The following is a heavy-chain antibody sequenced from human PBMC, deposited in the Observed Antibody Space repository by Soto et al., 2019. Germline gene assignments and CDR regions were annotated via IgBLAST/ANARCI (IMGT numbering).Heavy chain of an antibody. CDR1: GGTFSSYA. CDR2: IIPIFGTA. CDR3: ARDDHIAAAGGYHWFDP. V-gene: IGHV1-69*12. D-gene: IGHD6-13*01. Sequence: QVQLVLSGAEVKKPGSSVKVSCKASGGTFSSYAISWVRQAPGQGLEWMGGIIPIFGTANYAQKFQGRVTITADESKSTAYMELSSWRDEDTAVYYCARDDHIAAAGGYHWFDPWGQGTLVTVSS. J-gene: IGHJ5*02.